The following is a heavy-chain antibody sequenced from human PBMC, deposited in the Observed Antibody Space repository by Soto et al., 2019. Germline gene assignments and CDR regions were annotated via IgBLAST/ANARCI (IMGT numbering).Heavy chain of an antibody. V-gene: IGHV3-11*05. Sequence: QVQLEESGGGLVKPGGSLRLSCAASGFTFSAFYMSWIRQAPGKGLEYISYISSSGTSANYADSVKGRFTISRDNAKDALNQQRNSLRAEDTALYYCARNRGAVTGQYFDYWGPGSLVTVSS. D-gene: IGHD6-19*01. J-gene: IGHJ4*02. CDR3: ARNRGAVTGQYFDY. CDR2: ISSSGTSA. CDR1: GFTFSAFY.